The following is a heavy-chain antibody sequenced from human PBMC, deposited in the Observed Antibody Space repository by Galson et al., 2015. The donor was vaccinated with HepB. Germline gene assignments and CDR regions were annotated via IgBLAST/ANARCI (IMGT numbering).Heavy chain of an antibody. V-gene: IGHV3-33*03. D-gene: IGHD6-6*01. Sequence: SLRLSCAASGFSVSNYGMHWVRQAPGKGLEWVAVMWSDGINKYYGDSVKGRFTISRDKSKNTLVLQMNSLRVEDTAVYYCAKDAMKSSYYCDHWGQGTLVTVSS. CDR2: MWSDGINK. J-gene: IGHJ4*02. CDR3: AKDAMKSSYYCDH. CDR1: GFSVSNYG.